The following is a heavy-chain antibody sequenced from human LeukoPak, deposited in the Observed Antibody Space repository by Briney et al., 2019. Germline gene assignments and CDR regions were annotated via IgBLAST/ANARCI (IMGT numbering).Heavy chain of an antibody. D-gene: IGHD3-10*01. CDR1: GFTVSSNY. J-gene: IGHJ4*02. CDR3: ARQIMVRGVIMNTFDY. CDR2: IYSGGST. Sequence: RGSLRLSCAASGFTVSSNYMSWVRQAPGEGLEWVSVIYSGGSTYYADSVKGRFTISRDNSKNTLYLQMNSLRAEDTAVYYCARQIMVRGVIMNTFDYWGQGTLVTVSS. V-gene: IGHV3-66*04.